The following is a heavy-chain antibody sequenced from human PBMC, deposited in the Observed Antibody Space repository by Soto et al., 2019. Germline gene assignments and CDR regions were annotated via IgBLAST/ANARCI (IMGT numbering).Heavy chain of an antibody. CDR2: IIPMSHTP. D-gene: IGHD2-15*01. CDR3: ARAPVIAARLTWFES. V-gene: IGHV1-69*01. CDR1: GGTLSSYV. J-gene: IGHJ5*01. Sequence: QVQLVQSGAEVKKPGSSVKVSCKASGGTLSSYVISWVRQAPGQGLEWMGGIIPMSHTPNYAQKFQGRVTITADELTSTTYLELTNLRSEDTAVFYCARAPVIAARLTWFESWGQGTLVTVSS.